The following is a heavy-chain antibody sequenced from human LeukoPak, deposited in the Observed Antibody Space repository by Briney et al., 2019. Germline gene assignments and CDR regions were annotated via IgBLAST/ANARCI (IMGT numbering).Heavy chain of an antibody. CDR3: AREGEITMIVVVIGYFDY. D-gene: IGHD3-22*01. CDR2: IYHSGST. Sequence: SETLSLTCTVSGYSISSGYYWGWIRQPPGKGLEWIGSIYHSGSTYYNPSLKSRVTISVDTSKNQFSLKLSSVTAADTAVYYCAREGEITMIVVVIGYFDYWGQGTLVTVSS. CDR1: GYSISSGYY. V-gene: IGHV4-38-2*02. J-gene: IGHJ4*02.